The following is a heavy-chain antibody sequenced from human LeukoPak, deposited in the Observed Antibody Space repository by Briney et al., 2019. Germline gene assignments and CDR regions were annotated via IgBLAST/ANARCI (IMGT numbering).Heavy chain of an antibody. CDR2: IKQDGSEK. Sequence: PGGSLRLSCAASGFTFSSYWMSWVRQAPGKGLEWVANIKQDGSEKYYVDSVKGRFTISRDSAKNSLYLQMNSLRDEDTAVYYCASGGMAGRWPLNYWGRGTLVTVSS. J-gene: IGHJ4*02. CDR1: GFTFSSYW. V-gene: IGHV3-7*01. D-gene: IGHD6-19*01. CDR3: ASGGMAGRWPLNY.